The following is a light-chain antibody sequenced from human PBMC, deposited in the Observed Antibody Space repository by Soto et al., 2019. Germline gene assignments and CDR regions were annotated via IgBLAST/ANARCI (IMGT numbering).Light chain of an antibody. CDR2: AAS. J-gene: IGKJ3*01. V-gene: IGKV1-39*01. Sequence: DLQMTQSPSSLSASVGDRVTITCRAGRSITSYLNWYQQKPGKAPKLLIYAASSLQSGVPSRFSGSGSGTDFTLTISSLQPEDFATYYCQQSYSTLLTFGPGTKVDIK. CDR1: RSITSY. CDR3: QQSYSTLLT.